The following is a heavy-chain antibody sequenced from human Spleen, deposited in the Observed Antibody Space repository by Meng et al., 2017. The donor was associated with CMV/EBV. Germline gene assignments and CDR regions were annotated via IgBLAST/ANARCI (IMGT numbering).Heavy chain of an antibody. CDR2: ISSSSSDT. J-gene: IGHJ4*02. V-gene: IGHV3-11*05. D-gene: IGHD1-26*01. CDR1: GFTFSDFY. Sequence: QVQLVESGGXXVXPGXSLXLSCAASGFTFSDFYMSWSRQAPGKGLEWVSYISSSSSDTNYADSVKGRFTISRDNAKNSLYLQMNSLRAEDTAVYYCARGWELPHFDYWGQGTLVTVSS. CDR3: ARGWELPHFDY.